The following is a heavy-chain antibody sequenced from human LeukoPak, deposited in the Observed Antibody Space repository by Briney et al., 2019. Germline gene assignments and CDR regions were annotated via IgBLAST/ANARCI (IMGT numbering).Heavy chain of an antibody. V-gene: IGHV3-23*01. CDR1: GFTFSNYA. CDR2: ISGGGSP. Sequence: PGGSLRLSCAASGFTFSNYAMFWIRQAPGKGLEWVSGISGGGSPYFADSVKGRFTISRDNSKNTLYLQMNSLRAEDTAVYYCARPYDFWSGYYKPDDYWGQGTLVTVSS. D-gene: IGHD3-3*01. CDR3: ARPYDFWSGYYKPDDY. J-gene: IGHJ4*02.